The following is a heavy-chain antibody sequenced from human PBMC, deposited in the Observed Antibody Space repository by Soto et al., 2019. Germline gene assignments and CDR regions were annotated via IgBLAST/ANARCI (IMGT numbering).Heavy chain of an antibody. CDR1: GFTFSSYG. CDR2: ISYDGSNK. Sequence: QVQLVESGGGVVQPGRSLRLSCAASGFTFSSYGMHWVRQAPGKGLEWVAVISYDGSNKYYADSVKGRFTISRDNSKNTLYLQMNSLRAEDTAVYYCAKDRIDVYYYDSSHTAGDAWGQGTLVTVSS. V-gene: IGHV3-30*18. J-gene: IGHJ5*02. D-gene: IGHD3-22*01. CDR3: AKDRIDVYYYDSSHTAGDA.